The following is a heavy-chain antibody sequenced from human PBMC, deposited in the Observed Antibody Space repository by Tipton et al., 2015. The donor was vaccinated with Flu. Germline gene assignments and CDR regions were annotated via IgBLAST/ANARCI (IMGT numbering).Heavy chain of an antibody. Sequence: TLSLTCTVSGGSISSYYWSWIRQPPGKGLEWIGYIYYSGSTNYNPSLKSRVTISVDTSKNQFSLKLSSVTAADTVVYYCARHGGYSSSWYIDYWGQGTLVTVSS. CDR2: IYYSGST. V-gene: IGHV4-59*08. CDR3: ARHGGYSSSWYIDY. D-gene: IGHD6-13*01. CDR1: GGSISSYY. J-gene: IGHJ4*02.